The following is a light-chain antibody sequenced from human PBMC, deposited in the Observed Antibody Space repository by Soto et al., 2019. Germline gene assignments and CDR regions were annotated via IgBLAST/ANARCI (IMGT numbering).Light chain of an antibody. CDR3: QQYTNRPPWT. CDR1: QSVGTN. CDR2: GPS. Sequence: EIVMTQSPATLSVSPGERATLSCRASQSVGTNLAWYQQKPGQAPRLLIFGPSTRATGIPARFSGSGSGTDFTLTISSVQSDDFAVYYCQQYTNRPPWTFGQGTKVDMK. J-gene: IGKJ1*01. V-gene: IGKV3-15*01.